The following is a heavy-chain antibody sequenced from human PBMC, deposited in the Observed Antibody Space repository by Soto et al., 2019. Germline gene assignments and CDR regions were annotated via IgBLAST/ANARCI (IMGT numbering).Heavy chain of an antibody. J-gene: IGHJ6*02. CDR1: GFSLSTGGVG. CDR3: AHSRCGGDCLQSYSSHYYYGMDV. CDR2: IYWDDDK. Sequence: QITLKESGPSLVKPTQTLTLTCTFSGFSLSTGGVGVGWIRQPPGKALEWLALIYWDDDKRYSPSLRSRLTVTKDTSKNQVDLTMTNMDPVDTATYYCAHSRCGGDCLQSYSSHYYYGMDVWGQGTTVTVSS. V-gene: IGHV2-5*02. D-gene: IGHD2-21*02.